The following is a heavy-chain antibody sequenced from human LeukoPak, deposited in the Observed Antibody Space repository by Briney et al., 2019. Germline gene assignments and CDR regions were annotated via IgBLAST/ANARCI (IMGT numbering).Heavy chain of an antibody. D-gene: IGHD4-17*01. CDR1: GGSSGGYY. CDR3: ARGDATSVTRFRPRPYLDY. V-gene: IGHV4-34*01. Sequence: SETLSLTCAVYGGSSGGYYWNWIRQPPGKGLEWIGEINHRGNTNYNPSLKSRVTMSVDTSKNQVSLELRSVTAADTAVYYCARGDATSVTRFRPRPYLDYWGQGTLVTVSS. J-gene: IGHJ4*02. CDR2: INHRGNT.